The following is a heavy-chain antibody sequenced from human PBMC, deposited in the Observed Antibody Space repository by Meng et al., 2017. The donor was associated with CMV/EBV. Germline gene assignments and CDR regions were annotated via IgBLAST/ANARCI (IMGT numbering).Heavy chain of an antibody. CDR3: ARHRQQLILHAFDI. V-gene: IGHV4-39*01. J-gene: IGHJ3*02. CDR1: GGSISSSSYY. D-gene: IGHD6-13*01. Sequence: GSLRLSCTVSGGSISSSSYYWGWIRQPPGKGLEWIGSIYYSGSTYYNPSLKSRVTISVDTSKNQFSLKLSSVTAADTAVYYCARHRQQLILHAFDIWGQGTRVTVSS. CDR2: IYYSGST.